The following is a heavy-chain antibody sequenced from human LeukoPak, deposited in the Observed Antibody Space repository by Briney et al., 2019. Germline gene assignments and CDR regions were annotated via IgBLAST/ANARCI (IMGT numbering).Heavy chain of an antibody. J-gene: IGHJ4*02. Sequence: GGSLRLSCAASGFTFSSYAMSWVRQAPGKGLEWVSAISGSGGSTYYADSVKGRFTISRDNSKNTLYLQMNSLRAEDTAVYYCAKGSLYYDSSGYSGGDYWGQGTLVTVSS. CDR2: ISGSGGST. CDR3: AKGSLYYDSSGYSGGDY. CDR1: GFTFSSYA. V-gene: IGHV3-23*01. D-gene: IGHD3-22*01.